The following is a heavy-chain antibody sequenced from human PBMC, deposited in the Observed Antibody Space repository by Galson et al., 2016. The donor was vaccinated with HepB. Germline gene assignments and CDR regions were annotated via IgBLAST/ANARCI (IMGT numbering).Heavy chain of an antibody. CDR3: TRRWIREYSSGNGGGNGGDH. J-gene: IGHJ4*02. CDR1: GFIVSSNY. Sequence: SLRLSCAASGFIVSSNYMNWVRQAPGNGLEWVSVLYASGKTYYADSVKGRFTISRDNSTNILFLQMNSLRAEDTAVYYCTRRWIREYSSGNGGGNGGDHWGQGTLVTVSS. CDR2: LYASGKT. D-gene: IGHD2-21*01. V-gene: IGHV3-53*01.